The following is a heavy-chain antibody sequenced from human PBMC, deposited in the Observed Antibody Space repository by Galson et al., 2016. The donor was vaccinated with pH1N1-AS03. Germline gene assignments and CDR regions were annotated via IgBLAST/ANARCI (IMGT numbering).Heavy chain of an antibody. Sequence: CAISGDSVFSNSAAWNWIRQSPSRGLEWLGRTYYRSKWYNDYAVSVKSRITINPDTSKNQFSLQLNSVTPEDTAVYYCARGHYSSSFYWFDPWGQGTLVTVSS. CDR2: TYYRSKWYN. CDR1: GDSVFSNSAA. CDR3: ARGHYSSSFYWFDP. D-gene: IGHD6-6*01. V-gene: IGHV6-1*01. J-gene: IGHJ5*02.